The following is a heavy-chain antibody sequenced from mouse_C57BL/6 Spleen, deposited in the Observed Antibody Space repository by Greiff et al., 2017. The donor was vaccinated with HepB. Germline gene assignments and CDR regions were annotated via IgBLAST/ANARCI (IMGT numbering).Heavy chain of an antibody. CDR2: ISDGGSYT. CDR3: ARDWTTVVAHWYFDV. D-gene: IGHD1-1*01. Sequence: DVKLVESGGGLVKPGGSLKLSCAASGFTFSSYAMSWVRQTPEKRLEWVATISDGGSYTYYPDNVKGRFTISRDNAKNNLYLQMSHLKSEDTAMYYCARDWTTVVAHWYFDVWGTGTTVTVSS. J-gene: IGHJ1*03. CDR1: GFTFSSYA. V-gene: IGHV5-4*01.